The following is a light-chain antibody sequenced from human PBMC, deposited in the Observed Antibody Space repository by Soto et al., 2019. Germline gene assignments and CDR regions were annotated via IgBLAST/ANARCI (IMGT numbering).Light chain of an antibody. V-gene: IGKV1-39*01. Sequence: DIQMTQSPSSLSASVGDRVTITCRASQNIYSYLNWYQQQPGKAPKLLIYGASRLLSGVTSRFSGSGSGADFTLTISSLQPEDFATYSCQHTSSTPYSFGQGTKVEIK. CDR2: GAS. CDR1: QNIYSY. J-gene: IGKJ2*03. CDR3: QHTSSTPYS.